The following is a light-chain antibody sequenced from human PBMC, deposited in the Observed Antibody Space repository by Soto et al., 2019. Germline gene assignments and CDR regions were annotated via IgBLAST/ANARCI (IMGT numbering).Light chain of an antibody. V-gene: IGLV1-40*01. CDR3: QSDDSILSAPV. CDR2: GNS. J-gene: IGLJ1*01. CDR1: SSNIGAGYD. Sequence: QSVLTQPPSVSGAPGQRVTISCTGSSSNIGAGYDVHWYQQLPGTAPKLLIYGNSNRPSGVPDRFSGSKSGTSASLAITGLQAEDVADYYCQSDDSILSAPVFGTGTKLTVL.